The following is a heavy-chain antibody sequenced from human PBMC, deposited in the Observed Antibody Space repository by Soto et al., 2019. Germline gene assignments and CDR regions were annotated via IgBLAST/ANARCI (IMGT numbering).Heavy chain of an antibody. Sequence: EVQLVESGGGLVQPGGSLRLSCAASGFIFSTYSMNWVRQAPGKGLEWVSFLSGSSRTIYYADSVEGRFTISRDNAKKSLYLQMNSLRAEDTAVYYCVRDHLGPYCSGGSCSSFDYWGQGTLVTVSS. J-gene: IGHJ4*02. CDR3: VRDHLGPYCSGGSCSSFDY. V-gene: IGHV3-48*01. D-gene: IGHD2-15*01. CDR1: GFIFSTYS. CDR2: LSGSSRTI.